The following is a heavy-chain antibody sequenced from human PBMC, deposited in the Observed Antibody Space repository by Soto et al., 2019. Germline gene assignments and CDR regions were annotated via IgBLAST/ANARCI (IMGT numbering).Heavy chain of an antibody. CDR3: ARDSVRDYLYYYYGMDV. J-gene: IGHJ6*02. Sequence: GGSLRLSCAASGFTFSSYTMNWVRQAPGRGLEWVSSIGTSSSYIYYADSVKGRFTISRGNAKNSLFLQMNSLRADDTAVYYCARDSVRDYLYYYYGMDVWGQGTTVTVSS. CDR2: IGTSSSYI. CDR1: GFTFSSYT. D-gene: IGHD4-17*01. V-gene: IGHV3-21*01.